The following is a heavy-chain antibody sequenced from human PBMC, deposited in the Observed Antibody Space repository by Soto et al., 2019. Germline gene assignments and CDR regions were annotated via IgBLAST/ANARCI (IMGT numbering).Heavy chain of an antibody. CDR3: VRQGIGVLHGLVDV. CDR2: ISYIVSS. D-gene: IGHD3-10*01. J-gene: IGHJ6*02. CDR1: GGSISTYY. Sequence: SETLSLTCTVSGGSISTYYWSWIRQSPGKGLEWIGYISYIVSSDYNPSLKSRVTISVDTSRKQFSLRLSSVTAADTAVYYCVRQGIGVLHGLVDVWGQGTTVTVSS. V-gene: IGHV4-59*08.